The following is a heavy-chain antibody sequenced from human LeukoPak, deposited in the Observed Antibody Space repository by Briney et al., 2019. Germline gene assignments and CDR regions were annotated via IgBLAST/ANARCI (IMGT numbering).Heavy chain of an antibody. D-gene: IGHD3-10*01. CDR2: IYPGDSDT. CDR3: ARHWYGSGTYYNPFDY. Sequence: GESLKISCKGSGYSFTSYWIGWVRQMPGKGLEWMGIIYPGDSDTKYSPSFQGQVTISADKSISTAYLQWSSLKASDTAMYYCARHWYGSGTYYNPFDYWGQGTLVTVSS. CDR1: GYSFTSYW. V-gene: IGHV5-51*01. J-gene: IGHJ4*02.